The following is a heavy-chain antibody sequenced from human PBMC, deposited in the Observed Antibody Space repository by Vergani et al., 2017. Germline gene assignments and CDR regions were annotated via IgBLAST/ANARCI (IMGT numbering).Heavy chain of an antibody. Sequence: QLQLHESGPGRVKPSETLSLTCAVSGGSFSSNIHSWARIRQSPGGGVGWIGSLFFGVHSYFHPSLASRVNMSLDTPKSQFSLNLRSVTATDSAVYFCARQLYCSDIICNTFDLWGRGTVVTVSS. V-gene: IGHV4-39*01. J-gene: IGHJ4*02. D-gene: IGHD2-8*02. CDR2: LFFGVHS. CDR1: GGSFSSNIHS. CDR3: ARQLYCSDIICNTFDL.